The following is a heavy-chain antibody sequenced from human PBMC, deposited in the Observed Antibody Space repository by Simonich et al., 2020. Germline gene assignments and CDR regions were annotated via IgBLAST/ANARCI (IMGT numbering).Heavy chain of an antibody. V-gene: IGHV3-48*03. Sequence: EVQLVESGGGLVQPGGFLRLSCAASGFTFSSYEMNWGRQAPGKGWVGVSYISGRGSTIYDAATVKGRFTISRDNAKNSLYLQMNSLRAEDTAVYYCASPIAAAGTSYYYYYGMDVWGQGTTVTVSS. CDR2: ISGRGSTI. CDR3: ASPIAAAGTSYYYYYGMDV. CDR1: GFTFSSYE. D-gene: IGHD6-13*01. J-gene: IGHJ6*02.